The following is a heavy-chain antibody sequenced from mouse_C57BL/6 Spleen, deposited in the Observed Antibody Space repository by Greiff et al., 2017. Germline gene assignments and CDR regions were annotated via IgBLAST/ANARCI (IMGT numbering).Heavy chain of an antibody. CDR2: IRSKSNNYAT. CDR3: VRHSSSGYGEFAY. Sequence: DVKLVESGGGLVQPKGSLKLSCAASGFSFNTYAMNWVRQAPGKGLEWVARIRSKSNNYATYYADSVKDRFTISRDDSESMLYLQMNNLKTEDTAMYYCVRHSSSGYGEFAYWGQGTLVTVSA. D-gene: IGHD3-2*02. J-gene: IGHJ3*01. V-gene: IGHV10-1*01. CDR1: GFSFNTYA.